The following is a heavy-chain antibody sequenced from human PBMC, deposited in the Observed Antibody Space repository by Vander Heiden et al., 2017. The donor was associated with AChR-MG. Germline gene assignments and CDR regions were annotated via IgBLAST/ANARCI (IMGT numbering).Heavy chain of an antibody. CDR2: ISYDGSNK. CDR1: GFPFSRYG. J-gene: IGHJ5*02. Sequence: QVQLVESGGGVVQPGRSLRLSCAASGFPFSRYGMHWVRQGPGKGLEWVAVISYDGSNKYYADAGKGRFTIARDNSKNTLYLQMNSMRAEDTAVYYCGALITGTTHGFDPWGQGNLVTVSS. V-gene: IGHV3-30*03. CDR3: GALITGTTHGFDP. D-gene: IGHD1-7*01.